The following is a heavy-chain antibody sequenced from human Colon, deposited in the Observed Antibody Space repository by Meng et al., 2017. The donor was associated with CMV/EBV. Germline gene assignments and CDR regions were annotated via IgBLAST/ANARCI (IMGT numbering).Heavy chain of an antibody. Sequence: GESLKISCAASGVNVITTYINWVRQAPGKGLEWVAVMYRNGSPFYADSVKGRFTISRDISKNTVSLQMNSLIPEDTAIYFCALTYGANEPFESWGLGTLVTVSS. CDR3: ALTYGANEPFES. D-gene: IGHD4-17*01. V-gene: IGHV3-53*01. J-gene: IGHJ4*02. CDR1: GVNVITTY. CDR2: MYRNGSP.